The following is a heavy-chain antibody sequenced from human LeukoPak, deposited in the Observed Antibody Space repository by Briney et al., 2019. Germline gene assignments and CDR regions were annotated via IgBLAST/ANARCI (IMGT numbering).Heavy chain of an antibody. D-gene: IGHD6-19*01. CDR2: ISGSGGST. J-gene: IGHJ5*02. V-gene: IGHV3-23*01. CDR3: ARDSSVDWFDP. CDR1: GFTFSSYG. Sequence: GGTLRLSCAASGFTFSSYGMSWVRQAPGKGLEWVSAISGSGGSTYYADSVKGRFTISRDNAKNTLYLQMNSLRAEDTAVYYCARDSSVDWFDPWGQGTLVTVSS.